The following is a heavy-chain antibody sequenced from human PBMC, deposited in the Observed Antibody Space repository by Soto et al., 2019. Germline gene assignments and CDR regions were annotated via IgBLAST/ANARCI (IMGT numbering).Heavy chain of an antibody. D-gene: IGHD2-2*01. Sequence: GGSLRLSCAASGFTFSSYGMHWVRQAPGKGLEWVAVIPHDGTNKYYGDSVKGRFTISRDDSKNTLYLQMNSLRAEDTAVYYCAKHKFCSSTSCHYYGMDVWGQGTTVTVSS. CDR3: AKHKFCSSTSCHYYGMDV. CDR1: GFTFSSYG. V-gene: IGHV3-30*02. J-gene: IGHJ6*02. CDR2: IPHDGTNK.